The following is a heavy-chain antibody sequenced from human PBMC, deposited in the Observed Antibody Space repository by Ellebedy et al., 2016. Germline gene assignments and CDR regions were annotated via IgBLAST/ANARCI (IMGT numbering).Heavy chain of an antibody. CDR3: ARGRDIVVVVAATLDY. D-gene: IGHD2-15*01. Sequence: SETLSLXXAVYGGSFSGYYWSWIRQPPGKGLEWIGEINHSGSTNYNPSLKSRVTISVDTSKNQFSLKLSSVTAADTAVYYCARGRDIVVVVAATLDYWGQGTLVTVSS. CDR1: GGSFSGYY. CDR2: INHSGST. J-gene: IGHJ4*02. V-gene: IGHV4-34*01.